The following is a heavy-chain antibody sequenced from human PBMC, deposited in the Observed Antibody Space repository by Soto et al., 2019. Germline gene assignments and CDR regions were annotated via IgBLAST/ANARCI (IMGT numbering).Heavy chain of an antibody. V-gene: IGHV3-11*06. CDR1: GFTFSDSY. CDR3: ARRDGHNYFDF. Sequence: QVQLVESGGGLVKPGGSLRLSCVASGFTFSDSYMSWVRQAPGKGLEWVSYISSTSSFTDYAESVKGRFIISRDNAKNSLFLQMNGLRAEDTALYYCARRDGHNYFDFWGQGTLVSVSS. CDR2: ISSTSSFT. D-gene: IGHD2-21*01. J-gene: IGHJ4*02.